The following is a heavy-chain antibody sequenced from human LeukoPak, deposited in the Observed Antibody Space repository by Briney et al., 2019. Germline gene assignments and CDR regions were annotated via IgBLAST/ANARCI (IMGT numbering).Heavy chain of an antibody. V-gene: IGHV4-38-2*02. Sequence: PSETLSLTCTVSDYSISSGFYWGWIRQPPGKGLEWIGSLYHSGSTYYNPSLKRRVTISVDTSKNQFSLKLNSVTAADTAVYYCARATLYGSGSEGNYFDYWGQGTLVTVSS. J-gene: IGHJ4*02. CDR2: LYHSGST. CDR1: DYSISSGFY. D-gene: IGHD6-19*01. CDR3: ARATLYGSGSEGNYFDY.